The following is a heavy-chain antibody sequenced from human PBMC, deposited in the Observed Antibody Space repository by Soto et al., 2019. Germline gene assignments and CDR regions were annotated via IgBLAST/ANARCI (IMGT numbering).Heavy chain of an antibody. V-gene: IGHV3-23*01. Sequence: GGSLRLSCAASGFIFSNYAMFWFRQAPGKGLEWVSTIYAAGSSKYYAGSVKGRCTISRDNSRDTLFLQMDSLRAKYTAIYLCAKDLIRGDGYEATDYGGQGTLVTVPS. J-gene: IGHJ4*02. CDR2: IYAAGSSK. D-gene: IGHD3-10*01. CDR1: GFIFSNYA. CDR3: AKDLIRGDGYEATDY.